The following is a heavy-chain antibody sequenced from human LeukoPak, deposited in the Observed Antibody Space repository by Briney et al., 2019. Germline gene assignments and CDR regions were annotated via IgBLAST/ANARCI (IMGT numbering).Heavy chain of an antibody. CDR2: IRGNNDNT. D-gene: IGHD5-12*01. J-gene: IGHJ4*02. CDR1: GYIFNTYG. V-gene: IGHV1-18*03. Sequence: ASVKVSCKTSGYIFNTYGISWARQAPGQGLEWMAWIRGNNDNTKYAQKFQGRVTLTTDTSTSTAYMELRGLTSDDMAVYYCVRDSAYSPDYWGQGSLVTVSP. CDR3: VRDSAYSPDY.